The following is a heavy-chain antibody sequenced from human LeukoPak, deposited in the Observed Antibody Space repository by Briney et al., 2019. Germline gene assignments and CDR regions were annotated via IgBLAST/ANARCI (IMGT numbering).Heavy chain of an antibody. CDR2: INPNSGGT. V-gene: IGHV1-2*02. CDR3: ASSTPGAHCSSTSCLTPRIDY. J-gene: IGHJ4*02. Sequence: ASVKVSCKASGYTFTGYYMHWVRQAPGQGLEWMGWINPNSGGTNYAQKFQGRVTMTRDTSISTAYMELSSLRSEDTAVYYCASSTPGAHCSSTSCLTPRIDYWGQGTLVTVSS. D-gene: IGHD2-2*01. CDR1: GYTFTGYY.